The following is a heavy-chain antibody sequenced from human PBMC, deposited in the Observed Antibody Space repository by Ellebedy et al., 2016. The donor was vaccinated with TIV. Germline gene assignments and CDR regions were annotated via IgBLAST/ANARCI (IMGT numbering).Heavy chain of an antibody. CDR2: IYHSGST. CDR1: GGSISTFY. J-gene: IGHJ3*02. CDR3: ARGTGSYRSGAFGI. Sequence: MPSETLSLTCNVSGGSISTFYWSWVRQPPGKGLEWIGEIYHSGSTNYNPSLKSRVTILVDKSKSQFSLKLSSVTAADTAVYYCARGTGSYRSGAFGIWGQGTVVTVSS. V-gene: IGHV4-4*02. D-gene: IGHD1-26*01.